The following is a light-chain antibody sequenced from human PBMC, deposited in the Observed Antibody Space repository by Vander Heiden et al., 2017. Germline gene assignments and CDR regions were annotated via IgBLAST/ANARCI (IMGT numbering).Light chain of an antibody. V-gene: IGLV1-40*01. Sequence: QSVLTQPPSVSLAPGQMLPLSCTWCSSTIGSGYDVHWYQQLPERATKLLIYVNNNRPSGVPDRFSGSKSDTSASLAITGLQAEDEADYYCQSYDKSLSVPYVFGPGTKVTVL. CDR1: SSTIGSGYD. J-gene: IGLJ1*01. CDR3: QSYDKSLSVPYV. CDR2: VNN.